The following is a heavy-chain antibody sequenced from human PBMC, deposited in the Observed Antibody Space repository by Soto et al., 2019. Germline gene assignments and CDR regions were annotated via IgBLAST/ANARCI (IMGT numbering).Heavy chain of an antibody. J-gene: IGHJ6*02. CDR3: ARLHQRGDILTGYSHYYYYGMDV. CDR2: IDPSDSYT. D-gene: IGHD3-9*01. V-gene: IGHV5-10-1*01. Sequence: PGESLKISCKGSGYSFTSYWISWVRQMPGKGLEWMGRIDPSDSYTNYSPSFQGHVTISADKSISTAYLQWSSLKASDTAMYYCARLHQRGDILTGYSHYYYYGMDVWGQGTKVTVSS. CDR1: GYSFTSYW.